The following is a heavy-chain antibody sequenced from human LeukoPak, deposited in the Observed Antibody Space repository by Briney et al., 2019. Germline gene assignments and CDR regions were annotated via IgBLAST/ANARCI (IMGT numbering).Heavy chain of an antibody. CDR1: GGSISSYY. CDR2: IYTSGST. V-gene: IGHV4-4*07. Sequence: SETLSLTCTVSGGSISSYYWSWIRQPAGKGLEWIGRIYTSGSTNYNPSLKSRVTMSVDTSKNQFSLKLSSVTAADTAVYYCARDLMTTVTIRFFDYWGQGTLVTVSS. D-gene: IGHD4-17*01. CDR3: ARDLMTTVTIRFFDY. J-gene: IGHJ4*02.